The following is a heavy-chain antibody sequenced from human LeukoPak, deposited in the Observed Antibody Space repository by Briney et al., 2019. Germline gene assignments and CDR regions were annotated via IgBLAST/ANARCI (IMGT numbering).Heavy chain of an antibody. CDR1: GGSISSSNW. J-gene: IGHJ4*02. CDR2: IYHRGGT. D-gene: IGHD3-22*01. Sequence: PSGTLSLTCTVSGGSISSSNWWRWVSQPPGEGVGGIGEIYHRGGTNYNPSLKSRVTISVDKSKNQFSLKLSSVTAADTAVYYCVHSSGYYSFDYWGQGTLVTVSS. CDR3: VHSSGYYSFDY. V-gene: IGHV4-4*02.